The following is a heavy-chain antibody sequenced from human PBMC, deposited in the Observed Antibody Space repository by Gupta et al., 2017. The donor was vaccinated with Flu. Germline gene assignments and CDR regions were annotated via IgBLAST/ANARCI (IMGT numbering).Heavy chain of an antibody. D-gene: IGHD4-17*01. J-gene: IGHJ4*02. Sequence: SGGSFSSYYWSWIRQSPGKGLEWIAEIDHRGRAKYNPSLRSRLSVSVDTSTGHFSLRLTSLTVADTAVYYCARDDYGDFAVFDFWGQGTLVTVSS. CDR2: IDHRGRA. CDR3: ARDDYGDFAVFDF. V-gene: IGHV4-34*01. CDR1: GGSFSSYY.